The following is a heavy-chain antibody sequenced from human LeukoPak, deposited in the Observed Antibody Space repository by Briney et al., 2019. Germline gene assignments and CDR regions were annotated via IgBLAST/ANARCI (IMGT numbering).Heavy chain of an antibody. CDR3: ARGIVYYDSSGYYALHFDY. D-gene: IGHD3-22*01. J-gene: IGHJ4*02. CDR1: GFTFRKCL. V-gene: IGHV3-7*01. Sequence: LPHAPCGFTFRKCLLSGVGQAPRRGRAGVASINQDGWEHYLVDAPKGRFTISRDNAKNSLYLQMNSLRAEDTAVYYCARGIVYYDSSGYYALHFDYWGQGTLVTVSS. CDR2: INQDGWEH.